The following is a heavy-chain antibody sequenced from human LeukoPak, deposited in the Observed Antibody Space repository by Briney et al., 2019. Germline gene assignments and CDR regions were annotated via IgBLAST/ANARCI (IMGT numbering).Heavy chain of an antibody. CDR1: GFTFPTYA. V-gene: IGHV3-23*01. Sequence: GSLRLSCAASGFTFPTYAMSWVCQAPGKGLEWVSAISGNAYSTYYTDSVKGRFTISRDNSKSTLYLQIHGLRAEDTAVYYCAKVPDYCSGTSCYSPLDYWGQGTLVTVSS. D-gene: IGHD2-15*01. CDR2: ISGNAYST. CDR3: AKVPDYCSGTSCYSPLDY. J-gene: IGHJ4*02.